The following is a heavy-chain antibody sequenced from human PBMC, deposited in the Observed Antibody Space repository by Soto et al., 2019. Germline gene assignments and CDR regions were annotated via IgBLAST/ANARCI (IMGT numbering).Heavy chain of an antibody. Sequence: QVQPVQSGAEVKKPGASVKISCKASGHTFTGYYIHWVRQSPGQGLEWMGWINHNSGGTDYGQKFQGRGTMTRDTSISTVYMELPRLRSADTAVYYCARGKAIDDKISNWFDPWGQGTLVTVSS. J-gene: IGHJ5*02. CDR3: ARGKAIDDKISNWFDP. CDR2: INHNSGGT. V-gene: IGHV1-2*02. CDR1: GHTFTGYY.